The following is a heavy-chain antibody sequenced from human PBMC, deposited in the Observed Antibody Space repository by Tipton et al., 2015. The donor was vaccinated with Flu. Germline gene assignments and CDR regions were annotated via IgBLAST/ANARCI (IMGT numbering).Heavy chain of an antibody. V-gene: IGHV3-7*01. CDR3: ARGGPGYYYYYYMDV. CDR2: IKQDGSEK. D-gene: IGHD1-14*01. Sequence: SLRLSCAASGFTFSSYWMSWVRQAPGKGLEWVANIKQDGSEKYYVDSVKGRFTISRDNAKNSLYLQMNSLRAEDTAVYYCARGGPGYYYYYYMDVWGKGTTVTVSS. CDR1: GFTFSSYW. J-gene: IGHJ6*03.